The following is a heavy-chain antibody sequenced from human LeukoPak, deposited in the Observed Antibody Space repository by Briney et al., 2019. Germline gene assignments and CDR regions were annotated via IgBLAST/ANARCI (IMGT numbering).Heavy chain of an antibody. CDR3: ARSGRIETTTFSFFYGMDV. J-gene: IGHJ6*02. CDR1: GGSISSDKW. D-gene: IGHD2/OR15-2a*01. Sequence: SETLSLTCAVSGGSISSDKWWSWVRQPPGKGLEWIAEIYHSGNTNYNPSLKSRVTISVDKSKNQFSLKLSSVTAADTAVYYCARSGRIETTTFSFFYGMDVWGQGTTVTVSS. CDR2: IYHSGNT. V-gene: IGHV4-4*02.